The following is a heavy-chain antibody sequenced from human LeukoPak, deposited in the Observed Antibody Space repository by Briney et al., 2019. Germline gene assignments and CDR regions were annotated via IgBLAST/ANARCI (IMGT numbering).Heavy chain of an antibody. CDR3: AREESGGYFDY. CDR2: INPSGTNT. J-gene: IGHJ4*02. Sequence: ASVKVSCKASGYTFTSYYIHWVRQAPGQGLEWMGLINPSGTNTNYAQKFRGRVTMTRDTSTSTVYMDLSSLRSEDTAMYFCAREESGGYFDYWGQGTLVTVSS. D-gene: IGHD2-8*02. V-gene: IGHV1-46*01. CDR1: GYTFTSYY.